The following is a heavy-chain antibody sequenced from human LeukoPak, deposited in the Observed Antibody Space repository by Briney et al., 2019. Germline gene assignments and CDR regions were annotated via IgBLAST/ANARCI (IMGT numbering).Heavy chain of an antibody. V-gene: IGHV4-61*05. CDR1: GASISSSTYY. CDR2: IYSSGST. Sequence: SETLSLTSTVSGASISSSTYYWGWIRLPPGKGLEWIGHIYSSGSTFYSPSLRSRLTISVDTSKNQFSLKVTSVTAADTATYFCARRSPRTTENYFDNCGQGTLVTVSS. D-gene: IGHD4-17*01. J-gene: IGHJ4*02. CDR3: ARRSPRTTENYFDN.